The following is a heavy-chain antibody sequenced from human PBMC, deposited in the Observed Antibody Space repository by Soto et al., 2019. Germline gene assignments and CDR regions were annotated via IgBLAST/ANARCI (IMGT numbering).Heavy chain of an antibody. D-gene: IGHD3-16*01. CDR1: GITFGSRA. J-gene: IGHJ4*02. CDR3: ARVVMRWAWDY. V-gene: IGHV3-7*01. CDR2: IKQDGSEK. Sequence: VQLLESGGDLVQPGGSLRLSCVASGITFGSRAMNWVRQAPGKGLEWVANIKQDGSEKYYVDSVKGRFTISRDNAKNSLYLQMNSLRAEDTAVYYCARVVMRWAWDYWGQGTLVTVSS.